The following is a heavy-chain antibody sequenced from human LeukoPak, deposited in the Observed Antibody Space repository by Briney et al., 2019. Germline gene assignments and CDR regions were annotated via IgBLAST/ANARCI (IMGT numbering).Heavy chain of an antibody. Sequence: PGGSLRLSCAASGFTFSSYEMNWVRQAPGKGLVWVSRINSDGSSTSYADSVKGRFTISRDNAKNTLYLQMNSLRAEDTAVYYCASLSGIHDYWGQGTLVTVSS. J-gene: IGHJ4*02. V-gene: IGHV3-74*01. D-gene: IGHD2/OR15-2a*01. CDR2: INSDGSST. CDR3: ASLSGIHDY. CDR1: GFTFSSYE.